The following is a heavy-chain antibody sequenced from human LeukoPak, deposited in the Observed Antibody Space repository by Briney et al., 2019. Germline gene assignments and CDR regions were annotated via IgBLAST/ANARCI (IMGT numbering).Heavy chain of an antibody. J-gene: IGHJ6*02. D-gene: IGHD4-17*01. CDR1: GGSISSYY. CDR3: ARGPPGDYYYGMDV. V-gene: IGHV4-59*01. Sequence: SETLSLTCTVSGGSISSYYWSWIRQLPGKGLEWIGYIYYSGSTNYNPSLKSRVTISVDTSKNQFSLKLSSVTAADTAVYYCARGPPGDYYYGMDVWGQGTTVTVSS. CDR2: IYYSGST.